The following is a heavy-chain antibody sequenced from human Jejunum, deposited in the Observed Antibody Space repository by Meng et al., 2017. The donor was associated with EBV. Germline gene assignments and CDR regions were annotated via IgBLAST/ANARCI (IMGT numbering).Heavy chain of an antibody. Sequence: VQLLESGGGFVQPGGALRLSCAASGFTFSSYSMTWVRQAPGKGLEWVSTVSGSGGNTYYAYSVKGRFTISRDISKNTLYLQMNSLTAEDTAIYYCAKLLKYWGQGTLVTVSS. CDR2: VSGSGGNT. CDR1: GFTFSSYS. CDR3: AKLLKY. V-gene: IGHV3-23*01. J-gene: IGHJ4*02.